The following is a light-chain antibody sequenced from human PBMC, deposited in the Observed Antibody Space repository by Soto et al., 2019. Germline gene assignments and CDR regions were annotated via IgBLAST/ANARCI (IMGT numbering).Light chain of an antibody. CDR3: AAWDDSLSPHVV. V-gene: IGLV1-47*01. CDR1: SSNIGSNY. Sequence: QSVLTQPPSASGTPGQRVTLSCSGSSSNIGSNYVYWYQQLPGTAPKLLIYRNNQRPSGVPDRFSGSKSGSSGSLAIIGLRCEDEADYYCAAWDDSLSPHVVFGGGTKLTVL. CDR2: RNN. J-gene: IGLJ2*01.